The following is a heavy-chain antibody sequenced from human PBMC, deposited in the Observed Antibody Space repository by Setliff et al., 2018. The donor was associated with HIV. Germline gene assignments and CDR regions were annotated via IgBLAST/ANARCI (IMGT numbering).Heavy chain of an antibody. CDR1: GDSIRSGNYY. V-gene: IGHV4-61*02. CDR3: ARGHEWLRN. Sequence: SETLSLTCTVSGDSIRSGNYYWSWIRQPAGKGLEWIGRIYTSGSTNYNPSLKSRVTLSLDASKNQISLKLRSVIAADTAMYYCARGHEWLRNWGQGTQVTVSS. J-gene: IGHJ4*02. D-gene: IGHD5-12*01. CDR2: IYTSGST.